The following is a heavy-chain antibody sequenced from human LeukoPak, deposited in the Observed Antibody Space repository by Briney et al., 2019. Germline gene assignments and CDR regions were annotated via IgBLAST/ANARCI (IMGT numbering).Heavy chain of an antibody. Sequence: ASVKVSCKASNYTFTSYGISWVRQAPGQGLEWMAWINAYNGDTNYAQKFQGRVTLTTDTSTSTAYMELRSLRSDDTAVYYCARDGSGVWFDYWGQGTLVAVSS. CDR1: NYTFTSYG. D-gene: IGHD3-10*01. J-gene: IGHJ4*02. V-gene: IGHV1-18*01. CDR3: ARDGSGVWFDY. CDR2: INAYNGDT.